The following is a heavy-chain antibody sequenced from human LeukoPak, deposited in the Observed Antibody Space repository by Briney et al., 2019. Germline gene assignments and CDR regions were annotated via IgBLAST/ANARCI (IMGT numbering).Heavy chain of an antibody. CDR3: ASALRGYSYGRPFDY. Sequence: GGSLRLSCAASGFTFSSYSMNWVRQAPGKGLVWVSHINSDGGITSYADSVKGRFTISRDNAKNTLYLQMNSLRAEDTAVYYCASALRGYSYGRPFDYWGQGTLVTVSS. CDR1: GFTFSSYS. V-gene: IGHV3-74*01. D-gene: IGHD5-18*01. CDR2: INSDGGIT. J-gene: IGHJ4*02.